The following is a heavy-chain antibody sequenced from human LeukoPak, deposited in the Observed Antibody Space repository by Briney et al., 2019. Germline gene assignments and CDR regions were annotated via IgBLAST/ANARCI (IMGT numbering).Heavy chain of an antibody. Sequence: GPLRLSCAASGFAFRTYAMSWVRQAPGKGLEGVSAISGSGDKTFYAESVRGRFTISRDNSKNTLYLQMNSLRAEDTAVYYCAKDLNYGFDSWGQGTLVTVSS. CDR1: GFAFRTYA. D-gene: IGHD3-10*01. V-gene: IGHV3-23*01. CDR2: ISGSGDKT. CDR3: AKDLNYGFDS. J-gene: IGHJ4*02.